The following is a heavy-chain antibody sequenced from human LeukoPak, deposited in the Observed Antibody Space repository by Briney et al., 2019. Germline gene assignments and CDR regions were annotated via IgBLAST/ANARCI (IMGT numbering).Heavy chain of an antibody. CDR1: GFTFSSYA. V-gene: IGHV3-30*14. D-gene: IGHD6-19*01. CDR2: ISYDGSNK. Sequence: GGSLRLSCGASGFTFSSYAMHWVRQAPGKGLEWVAIISYDGSNKFYADSVKGRFTISRDNSKNTLYLQMCSLRAADTAVYYCVKGAVAGIVFDYWGQGTLVTVSS. CDR3: VKGAVAGIVFDY. J-gene: IGHJ4*02.